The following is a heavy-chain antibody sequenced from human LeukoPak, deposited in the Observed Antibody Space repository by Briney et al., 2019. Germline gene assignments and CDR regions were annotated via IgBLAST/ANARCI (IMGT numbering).Heavy chain of an antibody. Sequence: PGGSLRLSCEASGFAFSSYWMTWVRQAPGKGLEWVANIKQDGSEKYYVDSVKGRFTISRDNAKNSVYLQMNSLRAEDTAVYYCAKDGDYYDSSGYWSTPDAFDIWGQGTMVTVSS. CDR2: IKQDGSEK. D-gene: IGHD3-22*01. J-gene: IGHJ3*02. CDR3: AKDGDYYDSSGYWSTPDAFDI. CDR1: GFAFSSYW. V-gene: IGHV3-7*03.